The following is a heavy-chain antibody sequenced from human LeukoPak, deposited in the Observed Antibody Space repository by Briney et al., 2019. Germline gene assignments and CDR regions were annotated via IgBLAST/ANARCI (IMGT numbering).Heavy chain of an antibody. CDR2: ISGSGGST. CDR1: GFTFSSYA. CDR3: AGLWFGESRAGAY. D-gene: IGHD3-10*01. Sequence: PGGSLRLSCAASGFTFSSYAMSWVRQAPGKGLEWVSAISGSGGSTYYADSVKGRFTISRDNSKNTLYLQMNSLRAEDTAVYYCAGLWFGESRAGAYWGQGTLVTVSS. J-gene: IGHJ4*02. V-gene: IGHV3-23*01.